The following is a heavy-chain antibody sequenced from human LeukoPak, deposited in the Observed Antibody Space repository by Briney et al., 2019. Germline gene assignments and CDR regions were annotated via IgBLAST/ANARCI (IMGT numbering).Heavy chain of an antibody. CDR3: ARHLYYGDYNFDY. V-gene: IGHV4-59*08. CDR2: ISYTGST. Sequence: SETLSLTCTVSDVSISGYSCSWIRQPPGKGLEWIGVISYTGSTNYNPSLKSRVTISIDTSKNQFSLKLSSVTAADTAVYYCARHLYYGDYNFDYWGQGTLVTVSS. D-gene: IGHD4-17*01. CDR1: DVSISGYS. J-gene: IGHJ4*02.